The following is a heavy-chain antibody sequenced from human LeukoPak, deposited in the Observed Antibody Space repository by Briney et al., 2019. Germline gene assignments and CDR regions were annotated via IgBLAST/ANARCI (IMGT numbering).Heavy chain of an antibody. J-gene: IGHJ6*03. CDR3: ARDGDRGEYYYYMDV. CDR1: GGTFSSYA. CDR2: IIPIFGTA. V-gene: IGHV1-69*05. Sequence: GASVKVSCKASGGTFSSYAISWVRQAPGQGLEWMGRIIPIFGTANYAQKFQGRVTITTDESTSTAYMELSSLRSEDTAVYYCARDGDRGEYYYYMDVWGKGTTVTVSS. D-gene: IGHD4-17*01.